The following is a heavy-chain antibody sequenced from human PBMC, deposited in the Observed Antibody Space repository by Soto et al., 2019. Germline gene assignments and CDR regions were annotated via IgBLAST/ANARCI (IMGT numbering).Heavy chain of an antibody. CDR2: IYWNDDK. J-gene: IGHJ3*02. CDR3: AHRLVIAAAGPLGAFDI. D-gene: IGHD6-13*01. V-gene: IGHV2-5*01. Sequence: SGPTLVNPTQTLTLTCTFSGFSLSTSGVGVGWIRQPPGKALEWLALIYWNDDKRYSPSLKSRLTITKDTSKNQVVLTMTNMDPVDTATYYCAHRLVIAAAGPLGAFDIWGQGTMVTVSS. CDR1: GFSLSTSGVG.